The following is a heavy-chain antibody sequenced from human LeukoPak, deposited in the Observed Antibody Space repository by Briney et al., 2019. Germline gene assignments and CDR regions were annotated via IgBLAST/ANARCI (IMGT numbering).Heavy chain of an antibody. J-gene: IGHJ3*02. Sequence: GVSLTLSCAASGLTFNSYPMIGLRQAPGKGPEWVSYSSDSGGRTYYAASVTARFNISRDNSKNTLYMQMNSLRAEDTAVYYCAKSRGDYVGSGAFDIWGQGTMVTVSS. CDR2: SSDSGGRT. CDR1: GLTFNSYP. CDR3: AKSRGDYVGSGAFDI. D-gene: IGHD4-17*01. V-gene: IGHV3-23*01.